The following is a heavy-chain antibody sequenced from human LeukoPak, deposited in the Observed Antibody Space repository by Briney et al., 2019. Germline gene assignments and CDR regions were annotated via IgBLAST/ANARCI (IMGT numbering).Heavy chain of an antibody. CDR3: ARAPRDRGYCGATSCFEYMDV. V-gene: IGHV4-59*01. D-gene: IGHD2-2*01. CDR1: GASFRSYY. Sequence: PSETLSLTCTVSGASFRSYYWSWLRQPPGKGLEWIAYIFYNGNTKYNPSLKSRVTISVDTSKTQFSLKVTSVTAADTAVYYCARAPRDRGYCGATSCFEYMDVWGRGTTVTISS. J-gene: IGHJ6*03. CDR2: IFYNGNT.